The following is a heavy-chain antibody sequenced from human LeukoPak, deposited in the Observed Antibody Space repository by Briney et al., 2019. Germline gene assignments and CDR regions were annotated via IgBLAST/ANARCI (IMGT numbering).Heavy chain of an antibody. CDR3: AKTPSLYQYYYGMDV. CDR1: GFTFSSYA. J-gene: IGHJ6*02. D-gene: IGHD3-10*01. CDR2: ISGSVGST. V-gene: IGHV3-23*01. Sequence: GGSLRLSCAASGFTFSSYAMSWVRQAQGKGLEWVSGISGSVGSTYYADSVKGRFTISRDSSKNTLYLQMNNLRAEDTAVYYCAKTPSLYQYYYGMDVWGQGTTVTVSS.